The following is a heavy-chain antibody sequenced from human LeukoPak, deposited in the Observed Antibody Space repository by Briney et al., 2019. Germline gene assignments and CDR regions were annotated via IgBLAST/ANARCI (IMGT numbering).Heavy chain of an antibody. J-gene: IGHJ3*02. V-gene: IGHV1-2*02. CDR2: INPNSGGT. CDR3: ARDQTAAADDAFDI. Sequence: GASVKVSCKASGYTFTGYYMHWVRQAPGQGLEWMGWINPNSGGTNYAQKFQGRVTMTRDTSISTAYMELSRLRSDDTAVYYCARDQTAAADDAFDIWGQGTMVTVSS. D-gene: IGHD6-13*01. CDR1: GYTFTGYY.